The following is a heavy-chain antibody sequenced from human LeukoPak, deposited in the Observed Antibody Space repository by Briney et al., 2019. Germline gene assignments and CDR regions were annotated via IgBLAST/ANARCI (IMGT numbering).Heavy chain of an antibody. CDR2: ISTTSSYI. CDR3: ARDSGYSYGSFDY. CDR1: GFTLSSYS. Sequence: GGLLRLSCAASGFTLSSYSVNWVRQAPGKGREGVSSISTTSSYIYYAHSVKGRFTISRDNAENSVYLQMNSLGAEDTAVYYCARDSGYSYGSFDYWGQGTLVTVSS. D-gene: IGHD5-18*01. J-gene: IGHJ4*02. V-gene: IGHV3-21*01.